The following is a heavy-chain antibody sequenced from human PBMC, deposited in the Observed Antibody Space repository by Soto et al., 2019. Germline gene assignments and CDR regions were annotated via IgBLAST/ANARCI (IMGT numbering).Heavy chain of an antibody. CDR1: GYTLTELS. J-gene: IGHJ4*02. CDR3: ATDSSGYYYYSSYGY. CDR2: FDPEDCET. Sequence: ASVKVSCKVSGYTLTELSMPWVRQAPGKGLEWMGGFDPEDCETIYAQKFQGRVTMTEDTSTDTAYMELSSLRSEDTAVYYCATDSSGYYYYSSYGYWGQGTLVTVSS. V-gene: IGHV1-24*01. D-gene: IGHD3-22*01.